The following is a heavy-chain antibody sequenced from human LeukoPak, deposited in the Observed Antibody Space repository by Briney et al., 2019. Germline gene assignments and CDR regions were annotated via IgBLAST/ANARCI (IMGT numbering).Heavy chain of an antibody. CDR1: GLTFRSYW. V-gene: IGHV3-7*01. CDR2: INPGGNEI. J-gene: IGHJ4*02. CDR3: MCWGTDNH. D-gene: IGHD7-27*01. Sequence: GGSLRLSCTFSGLTFRSYWMNWVRQAPGKGLEWVANINPGGNEIRSVDSVKGRSIISRGNAKNSLDLQMSSLRVEDTAVYYCMCWGTDNHWGQGILVTVSS.